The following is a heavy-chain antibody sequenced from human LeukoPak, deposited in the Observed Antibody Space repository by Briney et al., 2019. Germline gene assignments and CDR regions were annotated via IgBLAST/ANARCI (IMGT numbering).Heavy chain of an antibody. V-gene: IGHV3-48*01. CDR2: ISSASNTI. CDR3: ARDGWFGDYNWFDP. Sequence: GGSLRLSCAASGFTFSSYSMNWVRQAPGKGLEWVSYISSASNTIYYADSVKGRFTISRDSAKNSLNLQMNSLRVDDTAMYYCARDGWFGDYNWFDPWGQGTLVTVSS. D-gene: IGHD3-10*01. CDR1: GFTFSSYS. J-gene: IGHJ5*02.